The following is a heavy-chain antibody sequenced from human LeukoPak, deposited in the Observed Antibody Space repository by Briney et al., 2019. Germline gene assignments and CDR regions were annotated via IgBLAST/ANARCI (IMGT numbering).Heavy chain of an antibody. CDR2: ISSSSSYI. J-gene: IGHJ4*02. D-gene: IGHD5-12*01. CDR1: GFTFSSYS. Sequence: GGSLRLSCAASGFTFSSYSMNWGRQAPGKGLEWVSSISSSSSYIYYADSVKGRFTISRDNAKNSLYLQMNSLRAEDTAVYYCARWEAVATGADYWGQGTLVTVSS. CDR3: ARWEAVATGADY. V-gene: IGHV3-21*01.